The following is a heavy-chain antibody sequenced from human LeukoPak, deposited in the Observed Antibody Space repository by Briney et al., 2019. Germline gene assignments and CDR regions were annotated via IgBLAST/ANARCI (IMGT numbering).Heavy chain of an antibody. CDR1: GFTFNTYS. CDR2: IDSSGGYM. CDR3: AGTTSKNSGSVP. Sequence: GGSLRLSCEASGFTFNTYSMNWARQAPGKGLEWVSSIDSSGGYMFYADSVKGRFIISRDNAKDSLYLQMNSLRVEDTAVYYCAGTTSKNSGSVPWGQGTLVTVSS. V-gene: IGHV3-21*06. D-gene: IGHD3-10*01. J-gene: IGHJ5*02.